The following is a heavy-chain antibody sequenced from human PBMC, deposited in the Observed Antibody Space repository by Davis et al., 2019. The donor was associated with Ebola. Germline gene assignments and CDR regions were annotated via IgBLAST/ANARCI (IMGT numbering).Heavy chain of an antibody. V-gene: IGHV1-69*05. CDR1: GGTFTSYA. CDR2: IIPRYETT. CDR3: ARRLYCGGGSCYEYYYGMDV. Sequence: SVKVSCKASGGTFTSYAFTWLRQAPGQGLEWMGGIIPRYETTRYAQKFQGRVTMTRDTSTSTVYMELSSLRSEDTAVYYCARRLYCGGGSCYEYYYGMDVWGQGTTVTVSS. D-gene: IGHD2-15*01. J-gene: IGHJ6*02.